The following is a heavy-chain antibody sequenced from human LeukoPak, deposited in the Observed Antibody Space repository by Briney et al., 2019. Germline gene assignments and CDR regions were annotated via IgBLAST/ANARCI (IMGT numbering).Heavy chain of an antibody. D-gene: IGHD4-17*01. CDR2: ICDSGYST. V-gene: IGHV3-23*01. CDR3: AKSPGTTVTTTPLDY. J-gene: IGHJ4*02. Sequence: PGGSLRLFCAASGFSFSIYAMSWVRQAPGKGLEWVSVICDSGYSTYYADSVKGRFTILRDNSTNALYLQMNSLRAEDTAVYYCAKSPGTTVTTTPLDYWGQGTLVTVSS. CDR1: GFSFSIYA.